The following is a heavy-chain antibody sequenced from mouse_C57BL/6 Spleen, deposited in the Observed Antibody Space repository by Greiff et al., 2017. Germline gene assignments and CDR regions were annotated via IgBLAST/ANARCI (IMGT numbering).Heavy chain of an antibody. CDR3: ARFLTGTGY. CDR2: IDPSDSYT. Sequence: QVQLQQPGAELVKPGASVKLSCKASGYTFTSYWMQWVKQRPGQGLEWIGEIDPSDSYTNSNQKFKGKATLTVETSSSTAYMQLSSLTSEDAAVYYCARFLTGTGYWGQGTTLTVSS. D-gene: IGHD4-1*01. V-gene: IGHV1-50*01. CDR1: GYTFTSYW. J-gene: IGHJ2*01.